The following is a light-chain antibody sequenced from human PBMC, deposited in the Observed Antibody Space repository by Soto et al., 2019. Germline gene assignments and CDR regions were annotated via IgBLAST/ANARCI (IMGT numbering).Light chain of an antibody. CDR3: QQYGSSPPKYT. V-gene: IGKV3-20*01. Sequence: EIVLTQSPGTLSLSPGERATLSCRASQSVSSSYLTWYQQKPGQAPRLLIYGASSRATGIPDRFSGSGSGTDFPLTISRLEPEAFAVYYCQQYGSSPPKYTFGQGTKLEIK. CDR1: QSVSSSY. J-gene: IGKJ2*01. CDR2: GAS.